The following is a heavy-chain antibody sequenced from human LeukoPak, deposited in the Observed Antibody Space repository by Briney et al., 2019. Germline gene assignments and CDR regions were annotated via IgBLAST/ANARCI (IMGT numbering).Heavy chain of an antibody. Sequence: GGSLRLSCAASGFTFSAYSMNWVRQAPGKGLEWVSYITSGTSNMYYADSVKGRFTISRDNAKNPLYLQMNSLRAEDTGVSYCARVRGSYYMDVWGKGTTVTVSS. V-gene: IGHV3-48*01. CDR3: ARVRGSYYMDV. J-gene: IGHJ6*03. CDR1: GFTFSAYS. CDR2: ITSGTSNM.